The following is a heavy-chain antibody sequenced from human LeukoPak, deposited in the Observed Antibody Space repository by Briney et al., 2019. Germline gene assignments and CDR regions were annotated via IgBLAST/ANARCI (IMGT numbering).Heavy chain of an antibody. V-gene: IGHV4-4*07. CDR2: IYTSGST. CDR1: GGSISSYY. J-gene: IGHJ3*02. Sequence: ASETLSLTCTVSGGSISSYYWSWIRQPAGKGLEWIGRIYTSGSTNYNLSLKSRVTMSVDTSKNRFSLKLSSVTAADTAVYYCARDGSYYAFEAFDIWGQGTMVTVSS. CDR3: ARDGSYYAFEAFDI. D-gene: IGHD1-26*01.